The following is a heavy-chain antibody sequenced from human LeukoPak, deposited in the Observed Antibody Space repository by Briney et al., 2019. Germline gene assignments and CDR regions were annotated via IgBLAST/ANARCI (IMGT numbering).Heavy chain of an antibody. D-gene: IGHD4-17*01. CDR1: GYTFTGYY. CDR3: ARSTVTTSWAFDI. J-gene: IGHJ3*02. V-gene: IGHV1-2*04. CDR2: INPNSGGT. Sequence: ASVKVSCKASGYTFTGYYMHWVRQAPRQGLEWMGWINPNSGGTNYAQKFQGWVTMTRDTSISTAYMELSRLRSDDTAVYYCARSTVTTSWAFDIWGQGTMVTVSS.